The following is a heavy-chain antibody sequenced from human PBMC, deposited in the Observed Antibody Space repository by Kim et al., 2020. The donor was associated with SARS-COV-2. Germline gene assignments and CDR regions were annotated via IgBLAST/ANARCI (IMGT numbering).Heavy chain of an antibody. V-gene: IGHV3-53*01. Sequence: GGSLRLSCAASGFTASSNYMSWVRQAPGKGLEWVSVIYSGGSTYYADSVKGRFTISRDNSKNTLYLQMNSLRAEDTAVYYCEGARVRGVIITGGMDVWGQGTTVTVSS. D-gene: IGHD3-10*01. J-gene: IGHJ6*02. CDR1: GFTASSNY. CDR3: EGARVRGVIITGGMDV. CDR2: IYSGGST.